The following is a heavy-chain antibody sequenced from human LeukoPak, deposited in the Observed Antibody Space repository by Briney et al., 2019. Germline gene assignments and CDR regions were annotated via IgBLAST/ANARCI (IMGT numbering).Heavy chain of an antibody. Sequence: GGSLRLSCVASGLSVSSNYMSWVRQAPGKGLEWVSVIYRDGSSYYAESVKGRFTISRDNSKNTLYIQMNSLRAEDTAVYYCARSFYDILIGYYQYFDYWGQGTLVAVSS. CDR3: ARSFYDILIGYYQYFDY. V-gene: IGHV3-66*01. D-gene: IGHD3-9*01. J-gene: IGHJ4*02. CDR2: IYRDGSS. CDR1: GLSVSSNY.